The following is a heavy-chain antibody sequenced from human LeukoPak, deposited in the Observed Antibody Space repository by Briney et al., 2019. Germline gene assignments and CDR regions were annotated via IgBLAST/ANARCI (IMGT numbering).Heavy chain of an antibody. V-gene: IGHV3-48*04. D-gene: IGHD3-10*01. Sequence: GSLRLSCAASGFTFSSYSMNWVRQAPGKGLEWVSYITNSGHTMYYADSVKGRFTISRDNAKNSLYLQMSSLRAEDTAVYYCARARYYYGSGSPYTDYWGQGALVTVSS. CDR2: ITNSGHTM. CDR3: ARARYYYGSGSPYTDY. CDR1: GFTFSSYS. J-gene: IGHJ4*02.